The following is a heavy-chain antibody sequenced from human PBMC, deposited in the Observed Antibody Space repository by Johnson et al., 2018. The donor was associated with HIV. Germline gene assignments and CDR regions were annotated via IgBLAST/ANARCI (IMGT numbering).Heavy chain of an antibody. V-gene: IGHV3-30*04. Sequence: QVHLVESGGGVVQPGGSLGLSCTASGFTFSRNAMHWVRQPPGKGLEWVAVISFHANEKHYGDSVRGRFTISRDNSKNTLSLQMNRLTTEETAIYYCARGSLTDDSFAEWGQGTMGTVSS. CDR1: GFTFSRNA. D-gene: IGHD2-8*01. CDR2: ISFHANEK. J-gene: IGHJ3*01. CDR3: ARGSLTDDSFAE.